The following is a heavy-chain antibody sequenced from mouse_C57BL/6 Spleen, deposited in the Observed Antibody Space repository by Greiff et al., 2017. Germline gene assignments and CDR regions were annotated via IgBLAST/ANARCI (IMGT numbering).Heavy chain of an antibody. J-gene: IGHJ4*01. Sequence: VQLQQSVAELVRPGASVKLSCTASGFNIKNTYMHWVKQRPEQGLEWIGRIDPANGNTKYAPKFQGKATVTADTSSNTAYMQLSSLTSGDTAIYYCARIYYYGSSYAMDYWGQGTSVTVSS. CDR1: GFNIKNTY. V-gene: IGHV14-3*01. CDR2: IDPANGNT. D-gene: IGHD1-1*01. CDR3: ARIYYYGSSYAMDY.